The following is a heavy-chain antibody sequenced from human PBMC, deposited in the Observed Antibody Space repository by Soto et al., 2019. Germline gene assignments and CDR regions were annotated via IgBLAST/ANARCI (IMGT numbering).Heavy chain of an antibody. Sequence: GGSLRLSCAASGFTFSSYAMSWVRQAPGKGLEWVSAISGSGGSTYYADSVKGRFTISRDNSKNTLYLQMNSLRAEDTAVYYCAKDRGVVGDFWSGYGSLGYYFDYWGQGTLVTVSS. D-gene: IGHD3-3*01. V-gene: IGHV3-23*01. CDR1: GFTFSSYA. CDR2: ISGSGGST. J-gene: IGHJ4*02. CDR3: AKDRGVVGDFWSGYGSLGYYFDY.